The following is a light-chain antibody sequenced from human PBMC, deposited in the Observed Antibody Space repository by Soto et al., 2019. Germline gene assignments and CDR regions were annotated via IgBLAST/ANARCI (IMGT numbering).Light chain of an antibody. V-gene: IGLV9-49*01. CDR2: VGTGGIVG. CDR3: GADHGSGSNCVVG. Sequence: QPVLTQPPSASASLGASVTLTCTLSSGYSNYKVDWYQQRPGKGPRFVMRVGTGGIVGSKGDGIPDRFSVLGSGLNRYLTIKNIHEEDESDYHFGADHGSGSNCVVGFGGGTKGTVL. J-gene: IGLJ2*01. CDR1: SGYSNYK.